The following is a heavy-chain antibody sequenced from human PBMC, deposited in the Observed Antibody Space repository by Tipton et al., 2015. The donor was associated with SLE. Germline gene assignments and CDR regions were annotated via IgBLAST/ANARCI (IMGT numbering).Heavy chain of an antibody. Sequence: RSLRLSCAASGFTFSSHGMHWVRQAPGKGLEWVAVIWYDGSNKYYADSVKGRFTISRDNSKNTLYLQMNSLRAEDTAVYYCARGSDYGGSFFDYWGQGTLVTVSS. CDR2: IWYDGSNK. CDR1: GFTFSSHG. V-gene: IGHV3-33*01. J-gene: IGHJ4*02. CDR3: ARGSDYGGSFFDY. D-gene: IGHD4-23*01.